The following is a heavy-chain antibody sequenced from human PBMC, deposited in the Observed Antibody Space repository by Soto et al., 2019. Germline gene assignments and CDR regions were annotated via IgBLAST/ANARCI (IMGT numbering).Heavy chain of an antibody. CDR3: ARVACSSTSCTQGFDP. CDR1: GFTFSNYW. V-gene: IGHV3-74*01. Sequence: GPLRLSCAASGFTFSNYWMHWVRQAPGKGLVWVSRIDADGSSTSYADSVKGRITISRDNAKNTLYLQMNSLSAEDTAVYYCARVACSSTSCTQGFDPWGQGTLVTVSS. D-gene: IGHD2-2*01. CDR2: IDADGSST. J-gene: IGHJ5*02.